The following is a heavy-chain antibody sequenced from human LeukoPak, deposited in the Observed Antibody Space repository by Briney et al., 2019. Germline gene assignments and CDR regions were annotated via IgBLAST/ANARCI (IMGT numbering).Heavy chain of an antibody. Sequence: PSETLSLTCAVYGGSFSAYYWTWIRQPPGKGLEWIGEINHGGSTNYDPSLKSRVTISIDTAKNQFSLKMSSVTAADTAIYYCARQGIRYGSESYYMRGWFDPWGQGTLVTVSS. CDR2: INHGGST. CDR3: ARQGIRYGSESYYMRGWFDP. D-gene: IGHD3-10*01. J-gene: IGHJ5*02. CDR1: GGSFSAYY. V-gene: IGHV4-34*01.